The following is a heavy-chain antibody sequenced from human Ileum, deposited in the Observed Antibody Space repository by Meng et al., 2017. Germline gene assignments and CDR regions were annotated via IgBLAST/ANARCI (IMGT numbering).Heavy chain of an antibody. CDR1: GFTLSNYA. J-gene: IGHJ3*02. CDR3: VRDSDDNSPPDAYDI. D-gene: IGHD3-22*01. Sequence: GESLKISCAASGFTLSNYAMTWVRQAPGKGLEWVSTISVSGAITWYTDSVNGRFTISRDSSKNTLSLQMNSLRVEDTAVYYCVRDSDDNSPPDAYDIWGQGTTVTVSS. CDR2: ISVSGAIT. V-gene: IGHV3-23*01.